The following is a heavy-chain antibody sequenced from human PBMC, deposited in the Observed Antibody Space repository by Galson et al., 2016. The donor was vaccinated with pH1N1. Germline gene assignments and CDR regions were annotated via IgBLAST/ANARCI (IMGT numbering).Heavy chain of an antibody. V-gene: IGHV3-23*01. CDR1: GFTFIDYA. Sequence: SLRLSCAASGFTFIDYAMSWVRQAPGKGLEWVSVISGRGDVTYYTDSVKGRFTISSDSSRNTVYLQMNTLRAEDTAIYYCARLKLYSSPNWFDPWGQGTRVTVSS. D-gene: IGHD6-19*01. CDR2: ISGRGDVT. CDR3: ARLKLYSSPNWFDP. J-gene: IGHJ5*02.